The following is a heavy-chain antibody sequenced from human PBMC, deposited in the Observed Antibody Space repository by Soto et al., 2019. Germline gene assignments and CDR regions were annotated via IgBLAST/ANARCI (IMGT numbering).Heavy chain of an antibody. Sequence: GGSLRLSCAASGFTFSSYAMTWVRQAPGKGLEWVSSISGSGNSTYYADSVKGRFTISRDNSKNTLYLQMNSLRAEDPALYYCARGPYCSSTSCYTSGHIDCLGQGTLVTVSS. D-gene: IGHD2-2*02. V-gene: IGHV3-23*01. J-gene: IGHJ4*02. CDR2: ISGSGNST. CDR1: GFTFSSYA. CDR3: ARGPYCSSTSCYTSGHIDC.